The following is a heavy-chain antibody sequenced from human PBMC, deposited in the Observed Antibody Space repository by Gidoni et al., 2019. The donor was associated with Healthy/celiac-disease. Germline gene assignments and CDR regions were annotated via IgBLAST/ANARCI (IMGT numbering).Heavy chain of an antibody. CDR3: ARAPPRLRYFDGYYYGMDV. Sequence: QVQLQQWGAGLLKPSETLSLTCAVYGGSFSGYYWSWIRQPPGKGLEWIGEINHSGSTNYNPSLKSRVTISVDTSKNQFSLKLSSVTAADTAVYYCARAPPRLRYFDGYYYGMDVWGQGTTVTVSS. D-gene: IGHD3-9*01. J-gene: IGHJ6*02. CDR2: INHSGST. V-gene: IGHV4-34*01. CDR1: GGSFSGYY.